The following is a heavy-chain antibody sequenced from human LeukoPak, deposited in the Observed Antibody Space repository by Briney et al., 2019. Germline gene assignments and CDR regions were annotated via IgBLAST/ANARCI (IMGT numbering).Heavy chain of an antibody. Sequence: SVTVSCKAFGFTFSSSAVQWVRQARGQRLEWIGWIVVGSGNTNYAQKFQERITITRDMSTSTAYMELSSLRSEDTAVYFCAADLITDAFDIWGQGTMVTVSS. CDR1: GFTFSSSA. J-gene: IGHJ3*02. CDR3: AADLITDAFDI. CDR2: IVVGSGNT. V-gene: IGHV1-58*01. D-gene: IGHD5-24*01.